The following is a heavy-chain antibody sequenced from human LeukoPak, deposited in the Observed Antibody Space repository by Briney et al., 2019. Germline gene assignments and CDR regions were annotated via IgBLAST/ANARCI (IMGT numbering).Heavy chain of an antibody. CDR2: IYYSGST. J-gene: IGHJ5*02. CDR3: AAGLGYDFWSGYDNWFDP. V-gene: IGHV4-61*01. CDR1: GGSVSSGSYY. D-gene: IGHD3-3*01. Sequence: KPSETLSLTCTVSGGSVSSGSYYWSWIRQPPGKGLEWIGYIYYSGSTNYNPSLKSRVTISVDTSKNQFSLKLSSVTAADTAVYYCAAGLGYDFWSGYDNWFDPWGQGTLVTVSS.